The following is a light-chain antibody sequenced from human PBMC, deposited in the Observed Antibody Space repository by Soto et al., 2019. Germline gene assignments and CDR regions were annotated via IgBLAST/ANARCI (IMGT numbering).Light chain of an antibody. CDR3: CSHAGSSNYV. CDR2: EAS. V-gene: IGLV2-23*01. CDR1: SSDVGSRNL. Sequence: QSVLTQPASVSGSPGQSITISCTGTSSDVGSRNLVSWYQQYPGKAPKLIIFEASKRPSGVSNRFSGSKSGSTASLTISGRQAEDEADYYCCSHAGSSNYVFGTGTKVTVL. J-gene: IGLJ1*01.